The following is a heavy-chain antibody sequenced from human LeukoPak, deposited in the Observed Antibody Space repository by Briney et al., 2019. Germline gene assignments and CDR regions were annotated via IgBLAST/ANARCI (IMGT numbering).Heavy chain of an antibody. CDR3: ARDPAPEVVVVPAASVGPPDY. V-gene: IGHV3-48*01. CDR1: GFTFSSYS. CDR2: ISSSSSTI. Sequence: PGGSLRLSCAASGFTFSSYSMNWVRQAPGKGLEWVSYISSSSSTIYYADSVKGRFTTSRDNAQNSLYLQMNILRAEDTAVYYCARDPAPEVVVVPAASVGPPDYWGEETLVTVSS. J-gene: IGHJ4*02. D-gene: IGHD2-2*01.